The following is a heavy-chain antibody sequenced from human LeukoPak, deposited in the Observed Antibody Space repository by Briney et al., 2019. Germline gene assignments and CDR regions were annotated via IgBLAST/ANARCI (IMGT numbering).Heavy chain of an antibody. Sequence: SETLSLTCTVSGGSVTSSPHFWAWIRQTPGKGLEWIGTTYYTGSTNYNPSLKGRVTISVDVSTDTFSLNLGSVTAADTAVYYCARLLGGYFAGDAFDVWGQGTMVTVSS. J-gene: IGHJ3*01. D-gene: IGHD3-9*01. CDR2: TYYTGST. CDR1: GGSVTSSPHF. CDR3: ARLLGGYFAGDAFDV. V-gene: IGHV4-39*02.